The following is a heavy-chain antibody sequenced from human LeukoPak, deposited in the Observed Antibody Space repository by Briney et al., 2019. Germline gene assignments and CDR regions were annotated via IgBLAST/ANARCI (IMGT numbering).Heavy chain of an antibody. CDR3: TRDQFFDYDNDDAFDV. CDR1: GFAVSSTY. V-gene: IGHV3-69-1*01. J-gene: IGHJ3*01. D-gene: IGHD3-22*01. Sequence: GGSLRLSCAASGFAVSSTYMNWVRQAPGKGLEWVSSMTSSRYIYYADSVKGRFTISRDDANNLVFLQMHSLRAEDTAIYYCTRDQFFDYDNDDAFDVWGQGTKVIVSS. CDR2: MTSSRYI.